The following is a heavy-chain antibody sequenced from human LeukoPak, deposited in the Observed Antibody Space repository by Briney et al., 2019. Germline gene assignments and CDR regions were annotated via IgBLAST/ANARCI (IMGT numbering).Heavy chain of an antibody. CDR3: ARSEMGYYNYYMDV. CDR2: ISSSSSYI. V-gene: IGHV3-21*01. J-gene: IGHJ6*03. CDR1: GFTFSSYS. D-gene: IGHD2-8*01. Sequence: PGGSLRLSCAASGFTFSSYSMNWVRQAPGKGLEWVSSISSSSSYIYYADSVKGRFTISRDNARNSLYLQMNSLRAEDTGVYYCARSEMGYYNYYMDVWGKGTTVTVSS.